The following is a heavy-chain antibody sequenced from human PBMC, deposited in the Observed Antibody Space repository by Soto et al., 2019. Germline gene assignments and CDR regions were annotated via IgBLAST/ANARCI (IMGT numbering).Heavy chain of an antibody. V-gene: IGHV3-66*01. CDR1: GFTVSSNY. Sequence: EVQLVESGGGLVQPGGSLRLSCAASGFTVSSNYMSWVRQAPGKGLEWVSVIYSGGSTYYADSVKGRFTISRDNSKNTLYLQMNSLRAEDPDVYYCARDDSSSLYYFDYWGQGTLVTVSS. D-gene: IGHD6-13*01. CDR2: IYSGGST. CDR3: ARDDSSSLYYFDY. J-gene: IGHJ4*02.